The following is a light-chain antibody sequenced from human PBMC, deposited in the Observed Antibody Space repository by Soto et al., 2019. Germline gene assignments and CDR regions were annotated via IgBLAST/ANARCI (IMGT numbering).Light chain of an antibody. CDR1: QTLRSGY. J-gene: IGKJ1*01. Sequence: EIVLTQSPGTLSLSPGDRATLSCRASQTLRSGYLAWYQHKPGQAPRLLIYDVSSRTTGIPDRFSGGGSGTDFTLTISRLEPEDFAVYYCQQYNNWPPETFGQGTKVDIK. CDR3: QQYNNWPPET. CDR2: DVS. V-gene: IGKV3-20*01.